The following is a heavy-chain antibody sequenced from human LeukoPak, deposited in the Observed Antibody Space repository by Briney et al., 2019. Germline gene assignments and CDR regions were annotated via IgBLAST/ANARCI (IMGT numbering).Heavy chain of an antibody. CDR2: IYYSGST. D-gene: IGHD6-13*01. J-gene: IGHJ4*02. CDR3: ARDRATAAGTLNYFDY. V-gene: IGHV4-59*01. Sequence: SETLSLTCTVSGGSISSYYWSWIRQPPGKGLEWIGYIYYSGSTNYNPSLKSRVTISVDTSKNQFSLKLSSVTAADTAVYYCARDRATAAGTLNYFDYWGQGTLVTVSS. CDR1: GGSISSYY.